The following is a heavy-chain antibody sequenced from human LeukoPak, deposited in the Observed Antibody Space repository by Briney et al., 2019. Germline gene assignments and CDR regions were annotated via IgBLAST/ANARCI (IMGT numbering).Heavy chain of an antibody. Sequence: NPSETLSLTCTVSGASIRSYYWSWIRQPAGKKLEWIGRISSGGNTDYNPSLRSRLTMSVDTSKNQFSLKLNSVTAADTAVYYCAREGRGSTPGYWGQGTLVTVSS. J-gene: IGHJ4*01. CDR1: GASIRSYY. CDR2: ISSGGNT. CDR3: AREGRGSTPGY. V-gene: IGHV4-4*07. D-gene: IGHD2-15*01.